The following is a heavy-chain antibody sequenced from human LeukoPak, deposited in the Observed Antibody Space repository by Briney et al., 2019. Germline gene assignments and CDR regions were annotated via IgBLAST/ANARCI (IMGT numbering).Heavy chain of an antibody. D-gene: IGHD4-17*01. CDR2: IYYSGST. Sequence: SETLSLTCTVSGGSISSGGYYWSWIRHHPGKGLEWIGYIYYSGSTHCNPSLKSRVTISVDTSKNQFSLKLSSVTAADSAVYYCARGAYGDSLSWFDPWGQGTLVTVSS. J-gene: IGHJ5*02. V-gene: IGHV4-31*03. CDR1: GGSISSGGYY. CDR3: ARGAYGDSLSWFDP.